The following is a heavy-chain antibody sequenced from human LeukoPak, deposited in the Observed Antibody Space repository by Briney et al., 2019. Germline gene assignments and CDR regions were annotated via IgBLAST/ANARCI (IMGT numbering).Heavy chain of an antibody. CDR2: IKQDGSEK. CDR3: ARAQSGFWSGYCFDY. V-gene: IGHV3-7*01. D-gene: IGHD3-3*01. J-gene: IGHJ4*02. CDR1: GFTFSTSW. Sequence: GGSLRLSCAASGFTFSTSWMTWVHQAPGKGLEWVANIKQDGSEKYYVDSVKGRFAVSRDNAKNSLYLQMNSLRAEDTAVYYCARAQSGFWSGYCFDYWGQGTLVTVSS.